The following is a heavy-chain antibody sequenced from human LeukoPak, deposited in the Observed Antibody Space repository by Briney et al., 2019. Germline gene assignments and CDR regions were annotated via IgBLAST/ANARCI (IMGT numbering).Heavy chain of an antibody. CDR3: ARAVGVTAIHNAFDI. CDR1: GFTFSSYN. Sequence: PGGSLRLSCAASGFTFSSYNMNWVRQAPGKGLEWVSVIYSGGGTDYADSVKGRFTISRDNSKNTLYLQMNSLRAEDTAVYYCARAVGVTAIHNAFDIRGRGTMVTVSS. D-gene: IGHD2-21*02. J-gene: IGHJ3*02. V-gene: IGHV3-66*02. CDR2: IYSGGGT.